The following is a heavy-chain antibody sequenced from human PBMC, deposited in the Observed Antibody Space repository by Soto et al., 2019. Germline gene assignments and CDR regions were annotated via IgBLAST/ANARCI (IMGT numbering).Heavy chain of an antibody. J-gene: IGHJ3*01. CDR3: TRDPNGDHIGAFDL. CDR1: KFTFSAYA. D-gene: IGHD4-17*01. V-gene: IGHV3-23*01. CDR2: ISGSGGGT. Sequence: ESGGGLVQPGGSLRLSCATSKFTFSAYAMTWVRQAPGEGLEWVSSISGSGGGTSYADSVKGRFSISRDNSKNTLYLRMNSLRVEDTAVYYCTRDPNGDHIGAFDLWGQGIVVTVSS.